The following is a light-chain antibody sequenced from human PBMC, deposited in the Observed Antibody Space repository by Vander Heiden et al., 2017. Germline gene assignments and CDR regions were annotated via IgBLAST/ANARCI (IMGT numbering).Light chain of an antibody. CDR3: QQYDTTPYT. CDR2: WAS. J-gene: IGKJ2*01. CDR1: QSVLYSSDNMNY. Sequence: DIVMTQSPDSLAVSLGERATINCKSSQSVLYSSDNMNYLAWYQQKAGQPPKLLIYWASTRESGIPDRFSGSGSGTDFTLTISSLQAEDVAVYYCQQYDTTPYTFGQGTKLEIK. V-gene: IGKV4-1*01.